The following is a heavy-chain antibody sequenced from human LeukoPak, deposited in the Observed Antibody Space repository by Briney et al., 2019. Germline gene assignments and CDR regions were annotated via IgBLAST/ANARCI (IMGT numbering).Heavy chain of an antibody. V-gene: IGHV3-21*01. CDR3: ARATGYDATFDY. CDR1: GFTFSSYS. D-gene: IGHD6-13*01. CDR2: ISSSSSYI. Sequence: GGSLRLSCAASGFTFSSYSMNWVRQAPGKGLEWVSSISSSSSYIYYADSMKGRFTISRDNAKNSLYLQMNSPRAEDTAVYFCARATGYDATFDYWGQGTLVTVSS. J-gene: IGHJ4*02.